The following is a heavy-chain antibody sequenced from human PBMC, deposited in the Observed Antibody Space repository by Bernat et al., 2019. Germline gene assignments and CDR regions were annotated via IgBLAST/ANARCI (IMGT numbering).Heavy chain of an antibody. CDR3: TTDKPSGSRYGAYG. CDR1: GFTFSSYA. Sequence: EVQLLESGGGLVQPGGSLRLSCAASGFTFSSYAMSWVRQAPGKGLEWVSAISGSGGSTYYADSVKGRFTISRDNSKNTLYLQMNSLRAEDTAVYYCTTDKPSGSRYGAYGWGQGTLVTVSS. V-gene: IGHV3-23*01. D-gene: IGHD4-17*01. CDR2: ISGSGGST. J-gene: IGHJ4*02.